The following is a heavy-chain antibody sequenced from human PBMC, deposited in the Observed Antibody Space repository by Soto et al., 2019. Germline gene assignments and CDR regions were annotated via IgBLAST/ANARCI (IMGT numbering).Heavy chain of an antibody. CDR3: ATANANVWYTY. Sequence: PSETLSLTCSFSGDSVTSHCLTWILQSPEKGLEWIGYMHYTGFSHYNPSLKSRLTISVDTAKNQFTLQLTSVTVADTAVYYCATANANVWYTYRGEGPQVSVS. D-gene: IGHD6-13*01. J-gene: IGHJ4*02. V-gene: IGHV4-59*02. CDR1: GDSVTSHC. CDR2: MHYTGFS.